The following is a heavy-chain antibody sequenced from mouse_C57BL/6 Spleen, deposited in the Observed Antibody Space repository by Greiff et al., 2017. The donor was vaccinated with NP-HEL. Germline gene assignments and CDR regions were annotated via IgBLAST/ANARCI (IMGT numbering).Heavy chain of an antibody. CDR2: INPSNGGT. J-gene: IGHJ2*01. Sequence: QVQLQQPGTELVKPGASVKLSCKASGYTFTSYWMHWVKQRPGQGLEWIGNINPSNGGTNYNEKFKSKATLTVDKSSSTAYMQLSSLTSEDSAVYDCARKGKGNYDPGYFDYWGQGTTLTVSS. CDR1: GYTFTSYW. V-gene: IGHV1-53*01. D-gene: IGHD2-1*01. CDR3: ARKGKGNYDPGYFDY.